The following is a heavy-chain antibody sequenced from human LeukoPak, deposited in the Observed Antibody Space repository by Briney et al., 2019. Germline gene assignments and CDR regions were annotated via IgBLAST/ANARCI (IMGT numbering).Heavy chain of an antibody. J-gene: IGHJ6*02. Sequence: PGGSLRLSCAASGFTVSSYYMSWVRQAPGKGLEWVSVIYSGGSTYYADSVKGRFTISRDNSKNTLYLQMNSLRAEDTAVYYCARPRSSSWLNYYYYGMDVWGQGTTVTVSS. D-gene: IGHD6-13*01. CDR1: GFTVSSYY. V-gene: IGHV3-66*04. CDR2: IYSGGST. CDR3: ARPRSSSWLNYYYYGMDV.